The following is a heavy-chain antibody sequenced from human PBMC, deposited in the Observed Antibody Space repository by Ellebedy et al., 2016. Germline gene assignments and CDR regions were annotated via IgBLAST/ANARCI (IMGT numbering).Heavy chain of an antibody. CDR3: ARDRPTIPNSSSDY. J-gene: IGHJ4*02. CDR2: ISAYNGNT. V-gene: IGHV1-18*04. Sequence: ASVKVSCKASGYTFTSYGISWVRQAPGQGLEWMGWISAYNGNTNYAQKLQGRVTMTTDTSTSTAYMELRSLRSDDTAVYYCARDRPTIPNSSSDYWGQGTLVTVSS. CDR1: GYTFTSYG. D-gene: IGHD6-6*01.